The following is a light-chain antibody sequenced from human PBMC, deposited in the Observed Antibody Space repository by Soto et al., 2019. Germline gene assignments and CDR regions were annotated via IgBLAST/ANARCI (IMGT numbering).Light chain of an antibody. V-gene: IGKV3-15*01. Sequence: EIVMTQSPATLSVSPGERVTLSCRASQSVFSSLAWYQQKPGQAPRLLIYGAATRATGIPARFSGSGSGTDFTLTISSLQSEDFDVYFCQQYHTWPAFGRVTRVEIK. CDR3: QQYHTWPA. CDR2: GAA. CDR1: QSVFSS. J-gene: IGKJ4*02.